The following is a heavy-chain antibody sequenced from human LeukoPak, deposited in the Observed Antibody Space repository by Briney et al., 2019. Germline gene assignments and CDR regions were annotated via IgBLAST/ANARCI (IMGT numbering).Heavy chain of an antibody. V-gene: IGHV1-3*01. J-gene: IGHJ4*02. CDR2: INVGNGNT. Sequence: ASVKVSCKASGYTFTSYAMHWVRQAPGQRLEWMGWINVGNGNTKYSQKFQGRVTITRDTSASTAYMELSSLRSEDTAVYYCALGSGRYPNPPDYWGQGTLVTVSS. CDR1: GYTFTSYA. D-gene: IGHD3-10*02. CDR3: ALGSGRYPNPPDY.